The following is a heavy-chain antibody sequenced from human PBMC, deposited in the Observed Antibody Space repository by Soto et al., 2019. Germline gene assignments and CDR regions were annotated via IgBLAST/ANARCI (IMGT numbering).Heavy chain of an antibody. V-gene: IGHV1-69*13. D-gene: IGHD3-10*01. CDR3: ARGGYYGSGRLDYYYGMDV. J-gene: IGHJ6*02. Sequence: SVKVSCKASGGTFSSYAISWVRQAPGQGLEWMGGIIPIFGTANYAQKFQGRVTITADESTSTAYMELSSLRSEDTAVYYCARGGYYGSGRLDYYYGMDVWGQGTTVTVSS. CDR1: GGTFSSYA. CDR2: IIPIFGTA.